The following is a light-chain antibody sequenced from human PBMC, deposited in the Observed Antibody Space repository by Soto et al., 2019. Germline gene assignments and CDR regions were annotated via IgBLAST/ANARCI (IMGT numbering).Light chain of an antibody. CDR3: QQYGSSPWP. J-gene: IGKJ1*01. V-gene: IGKV3-20*01. Sequence: EIVLTQSPGTLSLSPGERATLSCRASQSVSSSYLAWYQQKPGQAPRLLIYGASSRATGIPDRFSGSGPGTDFTLTISRLEPEDFAVYYCQQYGSSPWPFGQGTKVEIK. CDR1: QSVSSSY. CDR2: GAS.